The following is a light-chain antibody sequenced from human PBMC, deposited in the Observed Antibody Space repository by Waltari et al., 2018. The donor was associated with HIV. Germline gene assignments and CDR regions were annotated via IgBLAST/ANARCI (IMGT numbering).Light chain of an antibody. CDR1: SSDVGAYHY. CDR2: EVS. J-gene: IGLJ3*02. CDR3: TSYTRSSTWV. V-gene: IGLV2-14*01. Sequence: QSALTQPASVFGSPGQSITISCTGTSSDVGAYHYVSWYQQHPGKAPKRMIYEVSERPSGVSNRFSGSKSGNTASLTISGLQAEDEANYYCTSYTRSSTWVFGGGTKLTVL.